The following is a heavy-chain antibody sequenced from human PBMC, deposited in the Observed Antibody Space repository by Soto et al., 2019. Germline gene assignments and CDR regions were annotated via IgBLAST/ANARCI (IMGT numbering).Heavy chain of an antibody. CDR1: GGTFGSYA. CDR2: IIPIPGTA. V-gene: IGHV1-69*01. CDR3: ARSQGSSTSLEIYYYYYYGMDV. D-gene: IGHD2-2*01. Sequence: QVQLAQSGAEVKKPGSSVKVSCKASGGTFGSYAISWVRQAPGQGLEWMGGIIPIPGTANYAQKFQGRVTIDADESTSTAYMELSSLRSEDTAVYYCARSQGSSTSLEIYYYYYYGMDVWGQGTTVTVSS. J-gene: IGHJ6*02.